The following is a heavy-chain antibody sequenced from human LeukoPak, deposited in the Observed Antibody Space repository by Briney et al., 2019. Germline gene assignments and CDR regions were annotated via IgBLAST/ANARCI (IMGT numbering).Heavy chain of an antibody. Sequence: GGSLRLSCAASGFTFSSYGMHWVRQAPGKGLEWVAFIRYDGSNKYYADSVKGRFTISRDNSKNTLYLQMNSLRAEDTAVYYCAKDRRGDYGAFDFWGPGTMVMVSS. CDR1: GFTFSSYG. V-gene: IGHV3-30*02. J-gene: IGHJ3*01. CDR3: AKDRRGDYGAFDF. CDR2: IRYDGSNK. D-gene: IGHD4-17*01.